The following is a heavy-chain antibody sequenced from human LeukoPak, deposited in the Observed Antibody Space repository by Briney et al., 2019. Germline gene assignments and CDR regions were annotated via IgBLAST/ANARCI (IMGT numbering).Heavy chain of an antibody. Sequence: PGGSLRLSCAASGFSFSSYWMSWVRQAPGKGLEWVANMKQDGREKYYLDSVKGRFTISRDNAKNSLYLQMNSLRAEDTAVYYCARSTTTYYYDTSSHYWGQGTLVTVSS. CDR3: ARSTTTYYYDTSSHY. J-gene: IGHJ4*02. CDR2: MKQDGREK. D-gene: IGHD3-22*01. V-gene: IGHV3-7*01. CDR1: GFSFSSYW.